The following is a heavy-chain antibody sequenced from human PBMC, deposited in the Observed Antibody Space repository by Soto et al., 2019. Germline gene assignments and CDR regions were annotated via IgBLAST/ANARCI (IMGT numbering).Heavy chain of an antibody. D-gene: IGHD6-6*01. CDR1: GGTFSSYA. Sequence: QVQLVQSGAEVQKPGSSVKVSCKASGGTFSSYAISWVRQAPGQGLEWMGGIIPIFGTANYAQKFQGRVTITADESTSTAYMELSSLRSEDMAVYNCASPSSSSKPPYYYYSMDVRGQGTKVTVS. CDR3: ASPSSSSKPPYYYYSMDV. V-gene: IGHV1-69*01. J-gene: IGHJ6*02. CDR2: IIPIFGTA.